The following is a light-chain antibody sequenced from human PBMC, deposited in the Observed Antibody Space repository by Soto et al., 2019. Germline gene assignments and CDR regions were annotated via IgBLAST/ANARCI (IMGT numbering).Light chain of an antibody. CDR1: QSVISSY. CDR3: QQSDNLPLT. V-gene: IGKV3-20*01. Sequence: EIVLTQSPGTLSLSPGERATLSCRASQSVISSYLAWYQQKPGQAPRLLIFGASSRATGIPDRFSGSGSGTDFTLTISRLEPEEFATYYCQQSDNLPLTFGGGTKVQI. CDR2: GAS. J-gene: IGKJ4*01.